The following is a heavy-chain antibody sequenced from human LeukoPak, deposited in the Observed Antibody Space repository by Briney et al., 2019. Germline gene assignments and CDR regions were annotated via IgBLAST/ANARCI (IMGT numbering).Heavy chain of an antibody. CDR2: ISAYNGNT. D-gene: IGHD2-2*01. J-gene: IGHJ4*02. CDR1: GYTFTSYG. V-gene: IGHV1-18*01. CDR3: ARVGSDRLVVVPAANFDY. Sequence: GASVKVSCKASGYTFTSYGISWVRQAPGQGLEWMGWISAYNGNTNYAQKLQGRVTMTTDTPTSTAYMELRSLRSDDTAVYYCARVGSDRLVVVPAANFDYWGQGTLVTISS.